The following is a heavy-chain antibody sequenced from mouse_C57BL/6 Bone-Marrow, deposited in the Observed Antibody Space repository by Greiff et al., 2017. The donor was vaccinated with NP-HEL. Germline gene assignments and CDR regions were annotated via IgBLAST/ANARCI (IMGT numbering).Heavy chain of an antibody. Sequence: EVKLMESGPELVKPGASVKIPCKASGYTFTDYNMDWVKQSHGKSLEWIGDINPNNGGTIYNQKFKGKATLTVDKSSSTAYMELRSLTSEDTAVYYCARSDDGYPDYWGQGTTLTVSS. CDR1: GYTFTDYN. D-gene: IGHD2-3*01. CDR3: ARSDDGYPDY. J-gene: IGHJ2*01. CDR2: INPNNGGT. V-gene: IGHV1-18*01.